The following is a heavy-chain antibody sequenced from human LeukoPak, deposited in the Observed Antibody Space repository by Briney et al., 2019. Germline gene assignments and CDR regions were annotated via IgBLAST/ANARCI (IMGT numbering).Heavy chain of an antibody. J-gene: IGHJ4*02. CDR3: ARVESGIAVDY. V-gene: IGHV1-18*01. Sequence: ASVKVSCKASGYTFTSYGISWVRQAPGQGPEWMGWISPYNGNTNYAQKLQGRATMTTDTSTSTAYMELRSLRSDDTAVYYCARVESGIAVDYWGQGTLVTVSS. CDR1: GYTFTSYG. CDR2: ISPYNGNT. D-gene: IGHD6-13*01.